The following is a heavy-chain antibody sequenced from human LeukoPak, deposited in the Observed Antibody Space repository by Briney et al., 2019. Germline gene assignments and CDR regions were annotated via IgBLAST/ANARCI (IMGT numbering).Heavy chain of an antibody. J-gene: IGHJ5*02. CDR3: AKVRDSSTYNNCFDP. Sequence: SETLSLTCTVSGGSISSYYWSRIRQPPGKGLEWIGYIYYSGSTNYNPSLKSRVTISVDTSKNQFSLKLSSVTAADTAVYYCAKVRDSSTYNNCFDPWGQGTLVTVSS. CDR1: GGSISSYY. CDR2: IYYSGST. V-gene: IGHV4-59*01. D-gene: IGHD2/OR15-2a*01.